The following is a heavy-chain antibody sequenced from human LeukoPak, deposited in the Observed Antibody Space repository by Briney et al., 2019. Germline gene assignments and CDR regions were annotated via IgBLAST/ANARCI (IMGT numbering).Heavy chain of an antibody. V-gene: IGHV3-33*01. J-gene: IGHJ4*02. CDR1: GFTFSAYG. CDR2: IWPDGSNK. D-gene: IGHD1-26*01. Sequence: PGGSLRLSCVTSGFTFSAYGMHWVRQAPGKGLEWVAVIWPDGSNKYYAGSVKGRFTISRDDSKNTLYLQMNSLRAEDSAVYYCARASGSFDFWGQGTLVTVSS. CDR3: ARASGSFDF.